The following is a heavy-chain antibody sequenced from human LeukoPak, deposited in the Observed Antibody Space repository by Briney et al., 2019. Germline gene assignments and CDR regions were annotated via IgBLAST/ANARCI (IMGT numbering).Heavy chain of an antibody. CDR1: GGSISSYY. V-gene: IGHV4-59*08. J-gene: IGHJ2*01. CDR2: IYYTGST. Sequence: PSETLSLTCTVSGGSISSYYWSWIRQPPGKGLEWIAYIYYTGSTNYNPSLKSRVTISVDTSKGQFSLKLSSVTAADTAVYYCARQSGWSRYFDLWGRGTLVTVSP. D-gene: IGHD6-19*01. CDR3: ARQSGWSRYFDL.